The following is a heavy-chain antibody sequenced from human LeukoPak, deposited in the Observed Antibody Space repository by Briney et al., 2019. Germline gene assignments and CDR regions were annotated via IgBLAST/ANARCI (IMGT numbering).Heavy chain of an antibody. Sequence: SETLSLTCTVSGGSIGTYYWSWIRQPPGKGLEWIGYISYGGSTNYNPSLKSRVIISVDTSRNQFSLKLYSVTAADTAVYYCARGDYSSGYYYYFDSWGQGTLVTVSS. V-gene: IGHV4-59*01. J-gene: IGHJ4*02. CDR1: GGSIGTYY. CDR2: ISYGGST. D-gene: IGHD3-22*01. CDR3: ARGDYSSGYYYYFDS.